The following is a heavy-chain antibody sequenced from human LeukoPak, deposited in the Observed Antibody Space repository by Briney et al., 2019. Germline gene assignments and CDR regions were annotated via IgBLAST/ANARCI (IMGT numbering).Heavy chain of an antibody. CDR3: ARGGNSFFDY. J-gene: IGHJ4*02. CDR2: IYYSGST. V-gene: IGHV4-59*01. Sequence: SETLPLTCTVSGGSISSYYWSWIRQPPGKGLEWIGYIYYSGSTNYNPSLKSRLTISVDTSKNQFSLNLSSVTAADTAVYYCARGGNSFFDYWGQGTLVTVSS. D-gene: IGHD4-23*01. CDR1: GGSISSYY.